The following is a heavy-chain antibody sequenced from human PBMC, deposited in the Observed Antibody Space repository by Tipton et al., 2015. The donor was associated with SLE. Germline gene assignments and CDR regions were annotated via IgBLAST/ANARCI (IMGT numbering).Heavy chain of an antibody. CDR2: IYHSGST. J-gene: IGHJ4*02. CDR1: GGSFSGYY. CDR3: ARVFGSKDFDY. V-gene: IGHV4-34*01. D-gene: IGHD3-3*01. Sequence: GLVKPSETLSLTCAVYGGSFSGYYWSWIRQPPGKGLEWIGSIYHSGSTYYNPSLKSRVTISIDTSKNQFSLKLSSVTAADTAVYYCARVFGSKDFDYWGQGTLVTVSS.